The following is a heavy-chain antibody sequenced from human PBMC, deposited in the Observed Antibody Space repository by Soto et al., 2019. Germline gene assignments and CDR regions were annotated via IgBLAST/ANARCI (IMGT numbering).Heavy chain of an antibody. CDR3: ARGLKSRDVVATINYFDY. J-gene: IGHJ4*02. D-gene: IGHD5-12*01. Sequence: SETLSLTCAVYGGSFSGYYWSWIRQPPGKGLEWIGEINHSGSTNYNPSLKSRVTISVDTSKNQFSLKLSSVTAADTAVYYCARGLKSRDVVATINYFDYWGQGTLVTVSS. V-gene: IGHV4-34*01. CDR1: GGSFSGYY. CDR2: INHSGST.